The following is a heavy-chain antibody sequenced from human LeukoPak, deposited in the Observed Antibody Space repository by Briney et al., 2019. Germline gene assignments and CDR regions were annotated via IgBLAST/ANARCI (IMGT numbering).Heavy chain of an antibody. CDR2: IYYSGST. D-gene: IGHD3-3*01. CDR1: GGSISSGGYY. V-gene: IGHV4-31*03. J-gene: IGHJ6*02. Sequence: SETLSLTCTVSGGSISSGGYYWGWIRQHPGKGLEWIGYIYYSGSTYYNPSLKSRVTISVDTSKNQFSLKLSSVTAADTAVYYCARAPRTYYDFWSGPPAHGMDVWGQGTTVTVSS. CDR3: ARAPRTYYDFWSGPPAHGMDV.